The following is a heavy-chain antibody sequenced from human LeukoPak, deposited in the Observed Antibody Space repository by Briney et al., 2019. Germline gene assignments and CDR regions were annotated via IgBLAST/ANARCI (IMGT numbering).Heavy chain of an antibody. J-gene: IGHJ4*02. V-gene: IGHV4-34*01. Sequence: SETLSLTCAVYGGSFSDYYWSWIRQPPGKGLGWIGEINHSGSTNYNPSLKSRVTISVDTSKNQFSLKLSSVTAADTAVYYCAREGQRGHFDSWGQGTLVTVSS. D-gene: IGHD1-26*01. CDR3: AREGQRGHFDS. CDR1: GGSFSDYY. CDR2: INHSGST.